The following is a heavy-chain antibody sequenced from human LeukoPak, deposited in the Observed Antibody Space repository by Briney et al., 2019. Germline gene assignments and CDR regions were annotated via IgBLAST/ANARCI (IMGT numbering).Heavy chain of an antibody. V-gene: IGHV4-39*01. Sequence: SETLSLTCTVSGGSISSGDYYWSWIRQPPGKGLEWIGSIYYSGSTYYNPSLKSRVTISVDTSKNQFSLKLSSVTAADTAVYYCARGGVATISIFNYWGQGTLVTVSS. CDR1: GGSISSGDYY. D-gene: IGHD5-12*01. CDR2: IYYSGST. J-gene: IGHJ4*02. CDR3: ARGGVATISIFNY.